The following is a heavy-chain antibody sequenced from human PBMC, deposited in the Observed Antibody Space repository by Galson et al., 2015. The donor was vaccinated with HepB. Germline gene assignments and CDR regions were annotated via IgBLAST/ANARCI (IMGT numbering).Heavy chain of an antibody. D-gene: IGHD5-18*01. CDR3: ARWWIQTRGAFDI. V-gene: IGHV3-66*01. Sequence: SLRLSCAASGFTVSSNYMSWVRQAPGKGLEWVSVIYSGGSTYYADSVKGRFTISRDNSKNTLYLQMNSLRAEDTAVYYCARWWIQTRGAFDIWGQGTMVAVSS. CDR2: IYSGGST. CDR1: GFTVSSNY. J-gene: IGHJ3*02.